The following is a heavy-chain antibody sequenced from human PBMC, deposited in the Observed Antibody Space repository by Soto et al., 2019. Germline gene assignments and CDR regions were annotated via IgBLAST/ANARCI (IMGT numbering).Heavy chain of an antibody. CDR2: ISYEGRNK. J-gene: IGHJ4*02. CDR3: ARDKRDLRFLEWSYYFDY. D-gene: IGHD3-3*01. Sequence: GGSLRLSCAASGFTFSSYAMHWVRQAPGKGLEWVAVISYEGRNKYYADSVKGRFTISRDNSKNTLYLQLNSLRAEDTAVYYCARDKRDLRFLEWSYYFDYWGQGTLVTVSS. CDR1: GFTFSSYA. V-gene: IGHV3-30*04.